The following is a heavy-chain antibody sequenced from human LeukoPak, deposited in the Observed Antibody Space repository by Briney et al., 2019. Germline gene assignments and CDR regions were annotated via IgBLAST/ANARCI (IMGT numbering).Heavy chain of an antibody. V-gene: IGHV1-18*01. Sequence: GASVKVSCKTSGYIFTTYGISWVRQAPGQGLEWMGWISAYIGNTNYAQKLQGRVTMTTDISTNTAYMELRSLTSDDTAVYYCARAWDCSSTTCYVYFDYWGQGSLVTVSS. CDR3: ARAWDCSSTTCYVYFDY. J-gene: IGHJ4*02. CDR1: GYIFTTYG. CDR2: ISAYIGNT. D-gene: IGHD2-2*01.